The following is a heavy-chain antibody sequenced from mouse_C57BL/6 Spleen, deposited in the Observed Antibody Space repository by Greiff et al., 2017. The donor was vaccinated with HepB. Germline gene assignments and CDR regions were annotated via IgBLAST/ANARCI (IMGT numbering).Heavy chain of an antibody. D-gene: IGHD2-4*01. V-gene: IGHV14-2*01. CDR3: AFYDDDLNYAMDY. J-gene: IGHJ4*01. CDR1: GFNIKDYY. Sequence: EVQLRQSGAELVKPGASVKLSCTASGFNIKDYYMHWVKQRTEQGLEWIGRIDPEDGETKYAPKFQGKATITADTSSNTAYLQLSSQTSEDTAVYYCAFYDDDLNYAMDYWGQGTSVTVSS. CDR2: IDPEDGET.